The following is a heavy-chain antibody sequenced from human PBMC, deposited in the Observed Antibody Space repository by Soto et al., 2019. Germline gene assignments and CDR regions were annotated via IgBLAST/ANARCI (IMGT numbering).Heavy chain of an antibody. CDR2: ISGSGGST. CDR3: AKSPYCSGGSCYLYYFDY. V-gene: IGHV3-23*01. CDR1: GFTFSSYA. J-gene: IGHJ4*02. Sequence: EVQLLESGGGLVQPGGSLRLSCAASGFTFSSYAMSWVRQAPGKGLEWVSAISGSGGSTYYADSVKGRFTISRDNSKNTXXLQMNSLRAEDTAVYYCAKSPYCSGGSCYLYYFDYWGQGTLVTVSS. D-gene: IGHD2-15*01.